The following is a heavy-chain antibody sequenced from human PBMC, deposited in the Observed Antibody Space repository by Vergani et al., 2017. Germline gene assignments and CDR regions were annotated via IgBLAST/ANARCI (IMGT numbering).Heavy chain of an antibody. CDR2: IYTSGST. J-gene: IGHJ6*02. Sequence: QVQLQESGPGLVKPSQTLSLTCTVSGGSISSGSYYWSWIRQPAGKGLDWIGRIYTSGSTNYNPSLKSRVTISVDTSKNQFSLKLSSVTAADTAVYYCARDQGGYYYYYGMDVWGQXP. CDR3: ARDQGGYYYYYGMDV. D-gene: IGHD3-16*01. CDR1: GGSISSGSYY. V-gene: IGHV4-61*02.